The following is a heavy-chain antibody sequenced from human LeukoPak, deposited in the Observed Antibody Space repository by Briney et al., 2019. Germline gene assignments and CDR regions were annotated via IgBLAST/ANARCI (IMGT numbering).Heavy chain of an antibody. CDR3: ARVGSEWELLF. J-gene: IGHJ4*02. V-gene: IGHV4-59*01. Sequence: SETLSLTCTVSGGSISSYYWSWIRQPPGKGLEWIGYIYYSGSTNYNPSHKSRVTISVDTSKNQFSLKLSSVTAADTAVYYCARVGSEWELLFWGQGTLVTVSS. CDR2: IYYSGST. CDR1: GGSISSYY. D-gene: IGHD1-26*01.